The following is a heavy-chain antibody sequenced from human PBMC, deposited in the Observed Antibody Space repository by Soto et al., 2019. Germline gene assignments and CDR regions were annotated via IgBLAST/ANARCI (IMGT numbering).Heavy chain of an antibody. CDR3: AREEYYYGSGALFDY. CDR1: GGTFSSYT. J-gene: IGHJ4*02. CDR2: IIPILGIA. D-gene: IGHD3-10*01. V-gene: IGHV1-69*04. Sequence: SVKVSCKASGGTFSSYTISWVRQAPGQGLEWMGRIIPILGIANYAQKFQGRVTITADKSTSTAYMELSSLRSEDTAVYYCAREEYYYGSGALFDYWGQGTLVTVSS.